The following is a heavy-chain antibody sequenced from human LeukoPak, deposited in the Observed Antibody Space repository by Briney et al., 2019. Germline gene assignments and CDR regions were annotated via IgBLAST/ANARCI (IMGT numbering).Heavy chain of an antibody. D-gene: IGHD3-16*02. V-gene: IGHV1-2*02. J-gene: IGHJ4*02. CDR3: ASSSWGYDYVWGSYRFDY. CDR2: INPNSGGT. Sequence: GASVKVSCKASGYTFTGYYMHWVRQAPGQGLEWMGWINPNSGGTNYAQKFQGRVTMTRDTSISTAYMELSRLRSDDMAVYYCASSSWGYDYVWGSYRFDYWGQGTLVTVSS. CDR1: GYTFTGYY.